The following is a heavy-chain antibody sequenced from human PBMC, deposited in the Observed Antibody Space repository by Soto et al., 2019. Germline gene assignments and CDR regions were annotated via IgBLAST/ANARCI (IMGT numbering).Heavy chain of an antibody. CDR1: GGSFSGYY. CDR3: ARAGSQWLVRSRYFDY. J-gene: IGHJ4*02. Sequence: PSETLSLTCAVYGGSFSGYYWSWIRQPPGKGLEWIGEINHSGSTNYNPSLKSRVTISVDTSKNQFSLKLSSVTAADTAVYYCARAGSQWLVRSRYFDYWGQGTLVTVSS. D-gene: IGHD6-19*01. CDR2: INHSGST. V-gene: IGHV4-34*01.